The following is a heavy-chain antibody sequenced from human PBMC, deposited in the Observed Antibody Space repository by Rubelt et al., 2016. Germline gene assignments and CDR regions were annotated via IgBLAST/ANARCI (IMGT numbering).Heavy chain of an antibody. J-gene: IGHJ3*02. D-gene: IGHD3-22*01. Sequence: GDIYYSGSTNYNPSLKSRVTISVDTSKNQFSLKLSSVTAADTAVYYCARGYYYDSSGYYPAAFDIWGQGTMVTVSS. V-gene: IGHV4-59*09. CDR3: ARGYYYDSSGYYPAAFDI. CDR2: IYYSGST.